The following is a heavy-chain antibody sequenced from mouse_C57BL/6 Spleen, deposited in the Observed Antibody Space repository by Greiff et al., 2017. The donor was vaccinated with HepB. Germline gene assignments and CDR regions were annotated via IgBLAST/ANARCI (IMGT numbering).Heavy chain of an antibody. D-gene: IGHD2-4*01. J-gene: IGHJ2*01. CDR2: IDPSDSYT. V-gene: IGHV1-69*01. CDR1: GYTFTSYW. CDR3: ARKHSYDHEDFDY. Sequence: QVQLQQPGAELVMPGASVKLSCKASGYTFTSYWMHWVKQRPGQGLEWIGEIDPSDSYTNYNQKFKGKSTLTVDKSSSTAYMQLSSLTSEDSAVYYCARKHSYDHEDFDYWGQGTTLTVSS.